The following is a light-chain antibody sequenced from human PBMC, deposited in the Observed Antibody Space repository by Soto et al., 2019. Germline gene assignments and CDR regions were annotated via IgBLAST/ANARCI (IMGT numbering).Light chain of an antibody. Sequence: DIQMTQSPSTLYASVGDRVTITCRASQTISSWLAWYQQKPGKAPNLLIYKASSLESGVPSRFSGSGSGTEFTLTINSLQPDDFETYYCQQYNSYPLTFGGGTKVEIK. CDR2: KAS. V-gene: IGKV1-5*03. CDR3: QQYNSYPLT. J-gene: IGKJ4*01. CDR1: QTISSW.